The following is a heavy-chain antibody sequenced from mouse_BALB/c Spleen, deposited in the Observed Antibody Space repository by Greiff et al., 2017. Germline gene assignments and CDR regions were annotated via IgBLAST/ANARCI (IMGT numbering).Heavy chain of an antibody. Sequence: EVKLMESGPGLVKPSQSLSLTCTVTGYSITSDYAWNWIRQFPGNKLEWMGYISYSGSTSYNPSLKSRISITRDTSKNQFFLQLNSVTTEDTATYYCASDSSGYGYWGQGTTLTVSS. D-gene: IGHD3-2*01. CDR1: GYSITSDYA. CDR3: ASDSSGYGY. V-gene: IGHV3-2*02. J-gene: IGHJ2*01. CDR2: ISYSGST.